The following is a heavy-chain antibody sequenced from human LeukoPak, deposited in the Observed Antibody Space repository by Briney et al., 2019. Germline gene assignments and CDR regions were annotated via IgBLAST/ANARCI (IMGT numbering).Heavy chain of an antibody. Sequence: SETLSLTCTVSGGSVSSGSYYWSWIRLPPGKGLEWIGYIYYSGSTNYNPSLKSRVTISVDTSKNQFSLKLSSVTAADTAVYYCATYYYGSGSYPVENWFDPWGQGTMVTVSS. D-gene: IGHD3-10*01. J-gene: IGHJ5*02. CDR2: IYYSGST. CDR1: GGSVSSGSYY. V-gene: IGHV4-61*01. CDR3: ATYYYGSGSYPVENWFDP.